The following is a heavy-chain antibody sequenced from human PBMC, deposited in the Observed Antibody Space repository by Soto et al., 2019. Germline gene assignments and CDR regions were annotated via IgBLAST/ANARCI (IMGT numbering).Heavy chain of an antibody. CDR3: ARRPSADWFDP. V-gene: IGHV1-69*06. D-gene: IGHD6-19*01. Sequence: SVKVSCKASGGTFSSYAISWVRQAPGQGLEWMGGIIPIFGTANYAQKFQGRVTITADKSTSTAFMELRSLRSDDSAVYYCARRPSADWFDPWGQGTLVTVSS. CDR1: GGTFSSYA. J-gene: IGHJ5*02. CDR2: IIPIFGTA.